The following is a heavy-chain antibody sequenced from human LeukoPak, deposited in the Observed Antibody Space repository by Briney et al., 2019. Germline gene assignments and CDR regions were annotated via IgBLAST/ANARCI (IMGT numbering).Heavy chain of an antibody. CDR3: ARLYSSSFPLY. CDR2: IYYSGST. D-gene: IGHD6-6*01. J-gene: IGHJ4*02. CDR1: GGSINGYY. V-gene: IGHV4-59*08. Sequence: SETLSLTCTVSGGSINGYYWSWLRQPPGKGLEWIGYIYYSGSTNYNPSLKSRVTISVDTSKNQFSLKLSSVTAADTAVYYCARLYSSSFPLYWGQGTLVTVSS.